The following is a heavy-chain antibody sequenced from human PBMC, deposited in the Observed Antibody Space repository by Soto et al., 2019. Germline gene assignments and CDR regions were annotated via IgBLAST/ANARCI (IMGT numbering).Heavy chain of an antibody. CDR2: ISAYNGNT. CDR1: GYTFTSYG. CDR3: ARAAYSGYDDGGFDY. J-gene: IGHJ4*02. D-gene: IGHD5-12*01. Sequence: QVQLVQSGAEVKKPGASVKVSCKASGYTFTSYGISWVRQAPGQGLEWMGWISAYNGNTNYAQKLQGRVTMTTDTSXXTAYVELRSMRSDDTAVYYCARAAYSGYDDGGFDYWGQGTLVTVSS. V-gene: IGHV1-18*01.